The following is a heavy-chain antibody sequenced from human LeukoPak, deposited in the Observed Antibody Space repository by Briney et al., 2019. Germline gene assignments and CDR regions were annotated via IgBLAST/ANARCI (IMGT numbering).Heavy chain of an antibody. V-gene: IGHV4-34*01. J-gene: IGHJ4*02. Sequence: SETLSLTCAVYGGSFSGYYWSWIRQPPGKGLEWIGEINHSGSTNYNPPLKSRVTISVDTSKNQFSLKLSSVTAADTAVYYCNGFGEDYDYWGQGTLVTVSS. CDR1: GGSFSGYY. CDR3: NGFGEDYDY. D-gene: IGHD3-10*01. CDR2: INHSGST.